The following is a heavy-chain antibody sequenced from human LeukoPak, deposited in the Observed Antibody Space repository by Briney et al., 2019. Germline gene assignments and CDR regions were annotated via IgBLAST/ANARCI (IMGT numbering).Heavy chain of an antibody. CDR3: ARVDCSTTSCSPFDY. V-gene: IGHV3-30*10. J-gene: IGHJ4*02. D-gene: IGHD2-2*01. CDR2: TLYERRKQ. Sequence: PARSLCFSSAASGFTASTNTMLWHRPGPGIGLVGGADTLYERRKQYYTKSVRVRFPVSRDNSNSTLYLQMNSLRAEDTATYYCARVDCSTTSCSPFDYWGQGTLVTVSS. CDR1: GFTASTNT.